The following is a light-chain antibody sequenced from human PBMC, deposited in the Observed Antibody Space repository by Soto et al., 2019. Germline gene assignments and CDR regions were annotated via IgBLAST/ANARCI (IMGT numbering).Light chain of an antibody. CDR1: QSVSGSY. CDR3: QQYGSSPPYT. V-gene: IGKV3-20*01. CDR2: GSS. J-gene: IGKJ2*01. Sequence: PGERATLSCRASQSVSGSYLAWYQQKPGQSPRLLIYGSSDRATGIPDRFSGSGSGTDFTLTISRVEPEDFAVYYCQQYGSSPPYTFGQGTKLEIK.